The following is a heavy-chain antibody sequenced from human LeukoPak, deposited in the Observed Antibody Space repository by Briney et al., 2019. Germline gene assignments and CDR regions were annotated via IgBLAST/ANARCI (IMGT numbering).Heavy chain of an antibody. CDR1: GFTFSTYS. CDR2: ISTGSSTI. Sequence: GRSLRLSCAASGFTFSTYSMNWVRQAPGKGLEWVSFISTGSSTIYYADSVKGRFTISRDNAKNSLYLQMSSLRAEDTAVYYCASQNNGWFNYWGQGTLVTVSS. CDR3: ASQNNGWFNY. D-gene: IGHD6-19*01. J-gene: IGHJ4*02. V-gene: IGHV3-48*01.